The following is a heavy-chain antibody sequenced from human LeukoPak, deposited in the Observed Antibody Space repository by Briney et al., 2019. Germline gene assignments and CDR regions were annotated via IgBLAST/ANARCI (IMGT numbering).Heavy chain of an antibody. CDR2: ISGSGGST. V-gene: IGHV3-23*01. D-gene: IGHD3-3*01. CDR3: AKGTDFWSGYYYYYYMDV. J-gene: IGHJ6*03. Sequence: PGGSLRLSCAASGFTFSSYAMGWVRQAPGKGREWVSAISGSGGSTYYADSVKGRFTISRDNSKNTLYLQMNSLRAEDTAVYYCAKGTDFWSGYYYYYYMDVWGKGTTVTVSS. CDR1: GFTFSSYA.